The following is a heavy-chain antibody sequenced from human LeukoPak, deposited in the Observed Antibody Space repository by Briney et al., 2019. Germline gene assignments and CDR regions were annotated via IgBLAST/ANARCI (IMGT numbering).Heavy chain of an antibody. V-gene: IGHV1-2*02. D-gene: IGHD5-12*01. J-gene: IGHJ6*02. Sequence: ASVKVSCKASGYTFTGYYIHWVRQAPGQGLEWMGWINPNSGGTNYAQKFQSRVTMTRDTSISTAYMELSSLKSDDTAIYYCARGVLVATSPYYYYGMDVWGQGTAVTVSS. CDR2: INPNSGGT. CDR1: GYTFTGYY. CDR3: ARGVLVATSPYYYYGMDV.